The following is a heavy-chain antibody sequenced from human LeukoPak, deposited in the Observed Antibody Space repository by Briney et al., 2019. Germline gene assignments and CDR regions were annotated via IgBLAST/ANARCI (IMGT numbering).Heavy chain of an antibody. V-gene: IGHV3-48*03. CDR1: GFTFSSYE. D-gene: IGHD3-10*01. CDR3: AREAQSITMVRGTFDY. CDR2: ISSSGSTI. Sequence: GGSLRLSCAASGFTFSSYEMNWVRQAPGKGLEWVSFISSSGSTIYYADSVKGRFTISRDNAKNSLYLQMNSLRAEDTAVYYCAREAQSITMVRGTFDYWGQGTLVIVSS. J-gene: IGHJ4*02.